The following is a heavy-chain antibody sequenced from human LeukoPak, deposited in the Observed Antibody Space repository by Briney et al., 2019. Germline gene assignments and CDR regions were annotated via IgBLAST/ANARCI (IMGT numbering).Heavy chain of an antibody. CDR3: ARGYYDFWSSYYYYMDV. CDR2: IYTSGST. Sequence: SETLSLTCTVSGGSISSGSYYWSWIRQPAGRGLEWIGRIYTSGSTNYNPSPKSRVTISVDTSKNQFSLKLSSVTAADTAVYYCARGYYDFWSSYYYYMDVWGKGTTVTVSS. CDR1: GGSISSGSYY. D-gene: IGHD3-3*01. V-gene: IGHV4-61*02. J-gene: IGHJ6*03.